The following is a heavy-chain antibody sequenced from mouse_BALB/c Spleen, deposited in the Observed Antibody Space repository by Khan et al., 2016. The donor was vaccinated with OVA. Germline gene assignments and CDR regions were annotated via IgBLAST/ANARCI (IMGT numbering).Heavy chain of an antibody. CDR2: INPRSGYT. Sequence: QVQLKQSGAELARPGASVRMSCKASGYTFTSNTMHWIKQRPGQGLEWIGYINPRSGYTNYNQNFKDKATLTADKSSSTAYMQLSSLTSEDSAFYYCARRTTGYIMDSWGQGTSVTVSS. D-gene: IGHD2-14*01. V-gene: IGHV1-4*01. CDR1: GYTFTSNT. J-gene: IGHJ4*01. CDR3: ARRTTGYIMDS.